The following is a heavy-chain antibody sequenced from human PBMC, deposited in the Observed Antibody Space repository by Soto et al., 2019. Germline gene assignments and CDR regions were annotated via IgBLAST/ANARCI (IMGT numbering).Heavy chain of an antibody. CDR2: IKSKIDGGTS. V-gene: IGHV3-15*07. J-gene: IGHJ6*02. CDR1: GFTFSHAW. CDR3: AAMGHCSNGVCSYYYYGMDV. Sequence: EVQLVESGGGLVKPGGSLRLSCGASGFTFSHAWMNWVRQAPGKGLEWVGRIKSKIDGGTSDYAAPVKGRFSISRDDSKDTLFLQRNSLKTEDTAVYFCAAMGHCSNGVCSYYYYGMDVWGLGTTVTVSS. D-gene: IGHD2-8*01.